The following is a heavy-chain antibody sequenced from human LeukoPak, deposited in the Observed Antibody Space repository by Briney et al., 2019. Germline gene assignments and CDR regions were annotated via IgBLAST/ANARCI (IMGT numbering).Heavy chain of an antibody. D-gene: IGHD5-24*01. V-gene: IGHV4-59*08. CDR3: ARPDGEMATIN. CDR2: IYYSGST. J-gene: IGHJ4*02. Sequence: SQTLSLTCTVSGGSISSYYWSWIRQPPGKGLEWIGYIYYSGSTNYNPSLKSRVTISVDTSKNQFSLKLSSVTAADTAVYYCARPDGEMATINWGQGTLVAVSS. CDR1: GGSISSYY.